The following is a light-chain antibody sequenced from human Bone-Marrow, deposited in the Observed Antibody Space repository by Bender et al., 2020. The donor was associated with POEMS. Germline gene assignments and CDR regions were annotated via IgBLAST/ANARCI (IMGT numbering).Light chain of an antibody. CDR3: CLYAGSYTWV. CDR1: SSDVGGDNY. Sequence: QSALTQPRSVSGSPGQSVTISCTGTSSDVGGDNYVSWYQQHPGKAPKLMIYDFTTRPSGVPDRFSGSKSANAASLTISGLQAEDEADYFCCLYAGSYTWVFGGGTKLTVL. J-gene: IGLJ3*02. V-gene: IGLV2-11*01. CDR2: DFT.